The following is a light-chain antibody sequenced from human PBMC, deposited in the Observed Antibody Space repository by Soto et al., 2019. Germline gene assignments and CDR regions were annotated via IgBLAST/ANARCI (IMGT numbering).Light chain of an antibody. CDR3: HQRQSWPRT. CDR1: QSVSSN. CDR2: HTS. J-gene: IGKJ1*01. V-gene: IGKV3-11*01. Sequence: EVVRTQSPATLSVSPGERATLSCRASQSVSSNFAWYQQKPGQAPRLLIYHTSNRATGIPVRFSGSGSGTDFTLTISSLEPEDFAVYYCHQRQSWPRTFGQGTKV.